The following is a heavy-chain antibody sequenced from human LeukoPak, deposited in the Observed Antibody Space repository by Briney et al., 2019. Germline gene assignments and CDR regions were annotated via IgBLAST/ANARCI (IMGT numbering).Heavy chain of an antibody. J-gene: IGHJ4*02. CDR2: IYYSGST. CDR1: GGSVSSGSYY. Sequence: SETLSLTCTVSGGSVSSGSYYWSWIRQPPGKGLEWIGYIYYSGSTNYNPSLKSRVTISVDTSKNQFSLKLSSVTAADTAVYYCARGGFYDSSGYYYNASDYWGQGTLVTVSS. V-gene: IGHV4-61*01. D-gene: IGHD3-22*01. CDR3: ARGGFYDSSGYYYNASDY.